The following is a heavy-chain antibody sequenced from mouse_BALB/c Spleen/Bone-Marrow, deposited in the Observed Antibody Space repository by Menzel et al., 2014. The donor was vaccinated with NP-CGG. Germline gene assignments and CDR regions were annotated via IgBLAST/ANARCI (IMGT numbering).Heavy chain of an antibody. CDR1: GYTFTSYW. J-gene: IGHJ3*01. D-gene: IGHD1-2*01. CDR3: ARRGYGYGFAY. Sequence: VQLQQSGAELVKPGAPVKLSCKASGYTFTSYWMNWVKQRPGRGLEWIGRIDPSDSETHYNQKFKDKATLTVGKSSSTAYIQLSSLTSEDSAVYYCARRGYGYGFAYWGQRALVTVSA. CDR2: IDPSDSET. V-gene: IGHV1-69*02.